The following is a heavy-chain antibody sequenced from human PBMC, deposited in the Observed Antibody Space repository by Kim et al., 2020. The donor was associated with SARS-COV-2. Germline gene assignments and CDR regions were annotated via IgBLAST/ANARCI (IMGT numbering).Heavy chain of an antibody. V-gene: IGHV1-24*01. J-gene: IGHJ3*02. Sequence: ASVKVSCKVSGYTLTELSMHWVRQAPGKGLEWMGGFDPEDGETIYAQKFLGRVTMIEDTSTVTAYMELSILRSEDTAVYYFSTVRITHFGGHQFGALDIW. CDR2: FDPEDGET. CDR3: STVRITHFGGHQFGALDI. CDR1: GYTLTELS. D-gene: IGHD3-3*01.